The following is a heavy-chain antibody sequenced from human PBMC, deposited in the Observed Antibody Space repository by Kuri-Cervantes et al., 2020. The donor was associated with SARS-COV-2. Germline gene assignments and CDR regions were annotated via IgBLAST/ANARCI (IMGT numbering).Heavy chain of an antibody. V-gene: IGHV4-59*08. Sequence: ESLKISCTVSGGSISSYYWSWIRQPPGKGLEWIGSIYHTGTTSYKSSLKSRVTISADTSKNQFSLNLKSVTAADTAIYYCAMSSDWNPLWYFDLWGRGTLVTVSS. D-gene: IGHD2-21*01. CDR3: AMSSDWNPLWYFDL. CDR1: GGSISSYY. J-gene: IGHJ2*01. CDR2: IYHTGTT.